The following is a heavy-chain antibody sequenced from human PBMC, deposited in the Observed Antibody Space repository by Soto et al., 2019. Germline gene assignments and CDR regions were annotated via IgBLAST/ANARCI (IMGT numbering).Heavy chain of an antibody. CDR1: GFFFSSYT. CDR2: ISGSGDSP. J-gene: IGHJ6*03. CDR3: AREGVLMVYAISVNQKCYYYYYMDF. D-gene: IGHD2-8*01. V-gene: IGHV3-23*01. Sequence: GESLKISCAASGFFFSSYTMSWVRQAPGKGLEWVSVISGSGDSPYHADSVQGRFTISRDNPKNTLYLQMNSLRAEDTAVYYCAREGVLMVYAISVNQKCYYYYYMDFSGKGTSVTGSS.